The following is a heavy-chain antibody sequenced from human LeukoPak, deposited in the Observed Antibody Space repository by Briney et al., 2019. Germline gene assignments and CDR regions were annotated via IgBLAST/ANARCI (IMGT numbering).Heavy chain of an antibody. J-gene: IGHJ4*02. CDR3: ARDLGAIVGAPTFDY. D-gene: IGHD1-26*01. CDR1: GYTFTSYG. V-gene: IGHV1-18*01. Sequence: ASVKVSCKASGYTFTSYGISWVRQAPGQGLEWMGWISAYNGNTNYAQKLQGRVTMTTDTSTSTAYMELRSLRSDDTAVYYCARDLGAIVGAPTFDYWGQGTLVTVSS. CDR2: ISAYNGNT.